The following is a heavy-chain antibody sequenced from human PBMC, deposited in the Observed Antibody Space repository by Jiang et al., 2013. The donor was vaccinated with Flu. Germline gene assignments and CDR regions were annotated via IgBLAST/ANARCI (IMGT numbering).Heavy chain of an antibody. J-gene: IGHJ6*02. CDR2: IIPIFGTA. D-gene: IGHD2-8*01. CDR3: ARGAPTPCTNGPERGVGYYYGMDV. V-gene: IGHV1-69*01. CDR1: GGTFSSYA. Sequence: EVKKPGSSVKVSCKASGGTFSSYAISWVRQAPGQGLEWMGGIIPIFGTANYAQKFQGRVTITADESTSTAYMELSSLRSEDTAVYYCARGAPTPCTNGPERGVGYYYGMDVWGQGTTVTVSS.